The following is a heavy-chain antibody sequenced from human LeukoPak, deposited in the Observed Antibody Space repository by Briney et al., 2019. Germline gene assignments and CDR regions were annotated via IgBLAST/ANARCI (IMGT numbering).Heavy chain of an antibody. V-gene: IGHV3-66*01. CDR2: IYSGGST. CDR1: GFTVSSNY. D-gene: IGHD3-22*01. CDR3: ARTDTLYYDSSGYYEFTDY. Sequence: GGSLRLSCAASGFTVSSNYMSWVRQAPGKGLEWVSVIYSGGSTYYADSVKGRFTISRDNSKNTLYLQMNSLRAEDTAVYYCARTDTLYYDSSGYYEFTDYWGQGTLVTVSS. J-gene: IGHJ4*02.